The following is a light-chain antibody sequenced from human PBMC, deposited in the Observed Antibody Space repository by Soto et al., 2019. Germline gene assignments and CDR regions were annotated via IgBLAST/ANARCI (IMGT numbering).Light chain of an antibody. V-gene: IGLV2-8*01. Sequence: QSALTQPPSASGSPGQSVTISCTGTSSDVGAYKYVSWYQQYPGKAPKLMIYEVSKRPSGVPDRFSGSKSGNTVSLTVSGLQAEDEADYYCTSYVGSDIWVFGGGTKVTVL. CDR3: TSYVGSDIWV. J-gene: IGLJ3*02. CDR1: SSDVGAYKY. CDR2: EVS.